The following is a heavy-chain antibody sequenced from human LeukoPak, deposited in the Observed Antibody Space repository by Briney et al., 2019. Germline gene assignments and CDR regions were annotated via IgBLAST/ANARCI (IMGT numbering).Heavy chain of an antibody. Sequence: GGSPRLSCTAAGFTFNNYAMSWVRQAPGKGLEWISHISDSGGETYYADSVKGRFTISRDNSKNTLYLQMDSLRAEDTAIYYCADFGSGSYCFDYWGQGTLVTVSS. J-gene: IGHJ4*02. CDR1: GFTFNNYA. D-gene: IGHD3-10*01. V-gene: IGHV3-23*01. CDR2: ISDSGGET. CDR3: ADFGSGSYCFDY.